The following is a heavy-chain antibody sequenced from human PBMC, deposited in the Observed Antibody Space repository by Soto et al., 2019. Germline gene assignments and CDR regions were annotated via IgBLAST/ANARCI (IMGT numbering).Heavy chain of an antibody. D-gene: IGHD4-17*01. J-gene: IGHJ4*02. CDR2: ISSSSSYI. V-gene: IGHV3-21*01. CDR1: GFTFSSYS. CDR3: QLYGDYGLSGFDY. Sequence: EVQLVESGGGLVKPGGSLRLSCAASGFTFSSYSMNWVRQAPGKGLEWVSSISSSSSYIYYADSVKGRFTISRDNAKNSLYLQINSLRAEDTAVYYCQLYGDYGLSGFDYWGQGTLVTVSS.